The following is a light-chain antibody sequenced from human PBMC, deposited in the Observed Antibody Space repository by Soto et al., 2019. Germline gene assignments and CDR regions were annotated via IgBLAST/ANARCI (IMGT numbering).Light chain of an antibody. CDR3: QQYNNWPPYT. J-gene: IGKJ2*01. CDR1: QSISSK. V-gene: IGKV3-15*01. Sequence: EIVVTQSTATLSVSPGERATLSCRASQSISSKLAWYQQRPGQAPRLLIYGASTRAPGIPARFSGSGSGTEFTLTISSLQSEDFAVYYCQQYNNWPPYTFGQGTKLEIK. CDR2: GAS.